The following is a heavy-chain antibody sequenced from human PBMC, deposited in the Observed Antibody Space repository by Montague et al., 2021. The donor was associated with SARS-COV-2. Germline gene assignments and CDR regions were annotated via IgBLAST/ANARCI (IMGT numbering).Heavy chain of an antibody. V-gene: IGHV2-70*01. CDR3: ARTLRDICDS. J-gene: IGHJ4*02. CDR1: GFSLITTEEC. CDR2: IDGSDYK. Sequence: PALVKPTQTLTLTCTFSGFSLITTEECVTWIRQSPGKALEWLELIDGSDYKYYNSSLKTRLTISKDTSKKQVILTMANIDPVDTGTSFCARTLRDICDSWGQGTLVTVSS.